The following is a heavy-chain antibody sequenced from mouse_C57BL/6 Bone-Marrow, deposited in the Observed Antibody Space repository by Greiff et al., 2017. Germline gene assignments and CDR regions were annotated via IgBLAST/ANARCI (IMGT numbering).Heavy chain of an antibody. V-gene: IGHV1-15*01. CDR1: GYTFTDYE. CDR2: IDPETGGT. CDR3: TREGFAY. J-gene: IGHJ3*01. Sequence: QVQLQQSGAELVRPGASVTLSCKASGYTFTDYEMHWVKQTPVHGLEWIGAIDPETGGTAYNQKFKGKAILTADKSSSTAYMELRGLTSEDSAVYYCTREGFAYWGQGTLVTVSA.